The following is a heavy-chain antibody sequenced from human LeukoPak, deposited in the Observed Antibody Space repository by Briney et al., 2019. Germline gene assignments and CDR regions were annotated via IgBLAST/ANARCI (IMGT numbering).Heavy chain of an antibody. CDR2: IKSKNNGGTT. CDR3: MTLYVDYAR. J-gene: IGHJ4*02. Sequence: GGSLRLSCAASGFIFSGAWLSWVRQAPGKGLEWVGRIKSKNNGGTTDYAAPVNGRFSIARDDSKNTLYLQMHSLKTEDTGVYYCMTLYVDYARWGQGTLVTVPS. D-gene: IGHD4-17*01. V-gene: IGHV3-15*01. CDR1: GFIFSGAW.